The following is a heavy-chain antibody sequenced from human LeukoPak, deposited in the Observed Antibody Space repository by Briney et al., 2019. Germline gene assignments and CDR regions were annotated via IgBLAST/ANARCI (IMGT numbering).Heavy chain of an antibody. Sequence: GGSLRLSCVASGFNFDDHTMHWVRQAPGKGLEWVSLINGDGGSTYFADSVKGRFTISRDNSKNTLYLQMNSLRAEDTAVYYCATKGGNLGYCSSTSCPLLGYWGQGTLVTVSS. V-gene: IGHV3-43*01. J-gene: IGHJ4*02. CDR3: ATKGGNLGYCSSTSCPLLGY. D-gene: IGHD2-2*01. CDR1: GFNFDDHT. CDR2: INGDGGST.